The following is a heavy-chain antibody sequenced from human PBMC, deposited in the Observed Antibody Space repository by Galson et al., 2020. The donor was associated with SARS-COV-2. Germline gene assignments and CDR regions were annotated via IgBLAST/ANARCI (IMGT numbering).Heavy chain of an antibody. D-gene: IGHD3-22*01. J-gene: IGHJ4*02. Sequence: DSVKVSCKASGYPFTTYGVSWVRQAPGQGLEWMGWISVYNGNTNYEQKLQGRVTMTTDTSTSTAYLELRSLGFDDTAVYYCGRDLRDYYDSSAIDFWGQGTLVTVSS. CDR1: GYPFTTYG. CDR3: GRDLRDYYDSSAIDF. V-gene: IGHV1-18*01. CDR2: ISVYNGNT.